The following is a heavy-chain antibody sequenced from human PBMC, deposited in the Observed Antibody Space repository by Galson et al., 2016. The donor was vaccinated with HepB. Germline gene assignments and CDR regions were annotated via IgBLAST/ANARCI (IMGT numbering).Heavy chain of an antibody. Sequence: PALVKPTQTLTLTCDVSGFSISTSGMAVAWIRQPPGEALEWFALIYWDDDKRYRPSLKNRITMTRDTSKNQVVLTMTDMDPTDNATYYCAHYRSGWFSVGPDAFDVWDRGTRVTVSS. J-gene: IGHJ3*01. CDR2: IYWDDDK. D-gene: IGHD6-25*01. CDR3: AHYRSGWFSVGPDAFDV. CDR1: GFSISTSGMA. V-gene: IGHV2-5*02.